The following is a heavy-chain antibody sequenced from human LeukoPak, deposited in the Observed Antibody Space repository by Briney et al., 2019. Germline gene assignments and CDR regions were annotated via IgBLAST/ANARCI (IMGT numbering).Heavy chain of an antibody. CDR2: ISGSGGST. Sequence: GGSLRLSCAASGFTFSSYAMSWVRQAPGKGLEWVSAISGSGGSTYYADSVKGRFTISRDNAKNSLYLQMNSLRAEDTSVYYCAELGITMIGGVWGKGTTVTISS. CDR1: GFTFSSYA. J-gene: IGHJ6*04. V-gene: IGHV3-23*01. CDR3: AELGITMIGGV. D-gene: IGHD3-10*02.